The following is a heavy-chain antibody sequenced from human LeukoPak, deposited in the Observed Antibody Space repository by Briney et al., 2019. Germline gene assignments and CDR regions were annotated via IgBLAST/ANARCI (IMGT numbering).Heavy chain of an antibody. D-gene: IGHD5-18*01. CDR1: GGSISSYY. Sequence: SETLSLTCTVSGGSISSYYWSWIRQPPGKGLEWIGYIYYSGSTNYNPSLKSRVTISVDTSKNQFSLKLSSVTAADTAVYYCARGLYSPWSRRAPEFDYWGQGTLVTVSS. CDR3: ARGLYSPWSRRAPEFDY. CDR2: IYYSGST. J-gene: IGHJ4*02. V-gene: IGHV4-59*01.